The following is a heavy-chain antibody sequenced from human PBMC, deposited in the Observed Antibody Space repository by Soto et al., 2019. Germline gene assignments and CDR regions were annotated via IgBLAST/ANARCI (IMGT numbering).Heavy chain of an antibody. CDR1: GDSVSSNTAS. CDR2: TYSRSKWYN. D-gene: IGHD5-12*01. V-gene: IGHV6-1*01. J-gene: IGHJ5*02. CDR3: AKGDNLGPKTGYAFDP. Sequence: SQTLSLTCAISGDSVSSNTASWNWVRQSPSRGLEWLGRTYSRSKWYNDYAVSVKSRIIINPDTSRNQFSLQLNSVAPEDTAVYYCAKGDNLGPKTGYAFDPWGQGILVTVSS.